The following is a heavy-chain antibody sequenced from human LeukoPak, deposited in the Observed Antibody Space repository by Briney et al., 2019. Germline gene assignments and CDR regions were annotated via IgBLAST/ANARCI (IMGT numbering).Heavy chain of an antibody. Sequence: SETLSLTCTVSGGSISSYYWSWIRQPPGKGLEWIGYIYYSGSTNYNPSLKSRVTISVDTSKNQFSLKLSSVTAADTAVYYCAGAKTTIGDYPLLNWGQGTLVTVSS. D-gene: IGHD4-17*01. CDR3: AGAKTTIGDYPLLN. V-gene: IGHV4-59*01. CDR2: IYYSGST. J-gene: IGHJ4*02. CDR1: GGSISSYY.